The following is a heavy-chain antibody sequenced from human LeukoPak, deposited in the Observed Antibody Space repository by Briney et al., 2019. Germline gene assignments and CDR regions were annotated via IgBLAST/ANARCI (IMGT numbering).Heavy chain of an antibody. D-gene: IGHD6-13*01. V-gene: IGHV3-49*04. J-gene: IGHJ4*02. CDR1: GFTFSSYA. CDR2: IRSKAYGGTT. CDR3: TREAPYSSSFDY. Sequence: GGSLRLSCAASGFTFSSYAMHWVRQAPGKGLEWVGFIRSKAYGGTTEYAASVKGRFTISRDDSKSIAYLQMNSLKTEDTAVYYCTREAPYSSSFDYWGQGTLVTVSS.